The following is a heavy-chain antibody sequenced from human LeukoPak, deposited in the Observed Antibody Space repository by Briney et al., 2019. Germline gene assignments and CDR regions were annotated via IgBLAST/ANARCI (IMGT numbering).Heavy chain of an antibody. D-gene: IGHD5-18*01. CDR3: ARGRGYSYGYPSVFDY. CDR2: IYYSGST. CDR1: GGFISSYY. Sequence: SETLSLTCTVSGGFISSYYWSWIRQPPGKGLEWIGYIYYSGSTNYNPSLKSRVTISVDTSKNQFSLKLSSVTAADTAVYYCARGRGYSYGYPSVFDYWGQGTLVTVSS. J-gene: IGHJ4*02. V-gene: IGHV4-59*01.